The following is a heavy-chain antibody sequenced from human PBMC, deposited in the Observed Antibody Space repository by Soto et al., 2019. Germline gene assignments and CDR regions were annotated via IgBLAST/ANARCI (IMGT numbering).Heavy chain of an antibody. V-gene: IGHV3-30-3*01. Sequence: HRGGSLRLSCAASGFTFSSYAMHWVRQAPGKGLEWVAVISYDGSNKYYADSVKGRFTISRDNSKNTLYLQMNSLRAEDTAVYYCARDFYYYDSSGYYRESNWFDPWGQGTLVTVSS. J-gene: IGHJ5*02. CDR2: ISYDGSNK. CDR3: ARDFYYYDSSGYYRESNWFDP. CDR1: GFTFSSYA. D-gene: IGHD3-22*01.